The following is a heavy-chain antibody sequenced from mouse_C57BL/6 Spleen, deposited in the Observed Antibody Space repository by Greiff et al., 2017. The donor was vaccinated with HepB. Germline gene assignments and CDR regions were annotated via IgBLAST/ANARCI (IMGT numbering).Heavy chain of an antibody. Sequence: VQLQQSGAELVKPGASVKLSCTASGFNIKDYYMHWVKQRTEQGLEWIGRIDPEDGDTKYAPKFQGKATITADTSSNTAYLQLSSLTSEDTAVYYCARAPYGSSYSWFAYWGQGTLVTVSA. J-gene: IGHJ3*01. CDR3: ARAPYGSSYSWFAY. CDR2: IDPEDGDT. V-gene: IGHV14-2*01. D-gene: IGHD1-1*01. CDR1: GFNIKDYY.